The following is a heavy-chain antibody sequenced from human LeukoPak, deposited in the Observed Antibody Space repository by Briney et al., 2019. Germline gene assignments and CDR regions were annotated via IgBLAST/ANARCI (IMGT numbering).Heavy chain of an antibody. D-gene: IGHD2-21*02. V-gene: IGHV1-2*02. CDR1: GYTFTGYY. Sequence: ASVKVSCKASGYTFTGYYMHWVRQAPGQGLEWMGWINPNSGGTNYAQKFQGRVTMTRDTSISTAYMELSRLRSDDTAVYYCARGRTVVTAILGNDYWGQGTLVTVSS. CDR3: ARGRTVVTAILGNDY. CDR2: INPNSGGT. J-gene: IGHJ4*02.